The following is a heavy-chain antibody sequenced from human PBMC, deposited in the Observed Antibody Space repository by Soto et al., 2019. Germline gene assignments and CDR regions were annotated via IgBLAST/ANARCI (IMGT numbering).Heavy chain of an antibody. Sequence: PGGSLRLSCAASGFTFSSYAMHWVRQAPGKGLEWVAVISYDGSNKYYADSVKGRFTISRDNSKNTLYLQMNSLRAEDTAVYYCARDLKVGGYVVNWFDPWGQGTLVTVSS. J-gene: IGHJ5*02. D-gene: IGHD5-12*01. CDR2: ISYDGSNK. V-gene: IGHV3-30-3*01. CDR1: GFTFSSYA. CDR3: ARDLKVGGYVVNWFDP.